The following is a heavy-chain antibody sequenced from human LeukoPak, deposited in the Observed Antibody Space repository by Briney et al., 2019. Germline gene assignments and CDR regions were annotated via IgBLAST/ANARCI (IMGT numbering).Heavy chain of an antibody. Sequence: GGSLRLSCAASGFTFSSYWMHWVRQAPGKGLVWVSRLNSDGSSTSYADSVKGRFTTSRDNAETTLHLQMNNLSAEDTAVYYCARASNRNSINFDYWGQGALVTVSS. V-gene: IGHV3-74*01. CDR2: LNSDGSST. D-gene: IGHD1-7*01. CDR1: GFTFSSYW. J-gene: IGHJ4*02. CDR3: ARASNRNSINFDY.